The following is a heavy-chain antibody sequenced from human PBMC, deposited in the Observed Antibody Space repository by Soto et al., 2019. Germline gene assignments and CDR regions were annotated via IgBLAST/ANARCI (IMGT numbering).Heavy chain of an antibody. CDR2: IKGKIDGGTA. CDR3: TTGIHYDLLTGHHNVAY. D-gene: IGHD3-9*01. Sequence: EVLLVESGGGLGKPGGSLRLSCAASGFNLSHPWMTWVRQAAGKGLEWVGHIKGKIDGGTADYAAPVKGRFTISRDDSKNMVYLQMNSLKTEDTAVYYCTTGIHYDLLTGHHNVAYWGQGTLVTVSS. J-gene: IGHJ4*02. V-gene: IGHV3-15*01. CDR1: GFNLSHPW.